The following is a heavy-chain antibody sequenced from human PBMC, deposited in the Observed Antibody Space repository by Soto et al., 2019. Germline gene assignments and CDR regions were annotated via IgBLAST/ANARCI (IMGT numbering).Heavy chain of an antibody. Sequence: GESLHISCQAFGYTLSSYWIACVRQKPGKSLELMGLYRGGFETRFSPSFQGQVTVAGDNSFRAGSFNTAYLQWSSLKASDTAKYYCARFCTDREAGDGLDGRAQGKTVSGS. CDR1: GYTLSSYW. J-gene: IGHJ6*02. CDR3: ARFCTDREAGDGLDG. V-gene: IGHV5-51*01. D-gene: IGHD6-13*01. CDR2: LYRGGFET.